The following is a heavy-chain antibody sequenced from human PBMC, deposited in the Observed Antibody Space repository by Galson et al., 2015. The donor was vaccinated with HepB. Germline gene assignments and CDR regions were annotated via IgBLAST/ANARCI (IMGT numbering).Heavy chain of an antibody. J-gene: IGHJ6*02. CDR1: GFTFSSYA. CDR3: ARVFGGRNCSGGSCYSYLFSGQDYYYYGMDV. CDR2: TSYDGSNK. Sequence: SLRLSCAASGFTFSSYAMHWVRQAPGKGLEWVAVTSYDGSNKYYADSVKGRFTISRDNSKNTLYLQMNSLRAEDTAVYYCARVFGGRNCSGGSCYSYLFSGQDYYYYGMDVWGQGTTVTVSS. V-gene: IGHV3-30-3*01. D-gene: IGHD2-15*01.